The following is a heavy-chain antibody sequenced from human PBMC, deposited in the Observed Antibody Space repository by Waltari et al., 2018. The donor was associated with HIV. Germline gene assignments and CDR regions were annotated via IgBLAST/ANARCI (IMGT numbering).Heavy chain of an antibody. CDR2: IFSNDEK. CDR3: ARISRDQQLVLFQSVYYFDY. Sequence: QVTLKESGPVLVKPTETLTLTCTVSGFSLSNARMGVSWIRQPPGKALEWLAHIFSNDEKSYSTSLKSRLTISKDTSKSQVVLTMTNMDPVDTATYYCARISRDQQLVLFQSVYYFDYWGQGTLVTVSS. CDR1: GFSLSNARMG. J-gene: IGHJ4*02. V-gene: IGHV2-26*01. D-gene: IGHD6-13*01.